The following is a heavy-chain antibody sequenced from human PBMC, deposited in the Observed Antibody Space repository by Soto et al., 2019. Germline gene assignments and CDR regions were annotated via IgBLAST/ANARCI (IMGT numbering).Heavy chain of an antibody. CDR3: ARGYSSKWFSVDY. D-gene: IGHD6-19*01. J-gene: IGHJ4*02. V-gene: IGHV5-10-1*01. CDR1: GYNFISYW. Sequence: GESLKISCNASGYNFISYWIYWVRQMPGKGLEWMGRIDPSDSYTNYNPSFGGHVTMSADKSISTAYLQLSSLKASDTAMYYCARGYSSKWFSVDYWGQGILVTVSS. CDR2: IDPSDSYT.